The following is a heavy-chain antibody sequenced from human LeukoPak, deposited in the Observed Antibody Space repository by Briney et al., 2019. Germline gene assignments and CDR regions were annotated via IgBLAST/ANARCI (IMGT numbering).Heavy chain of an antibody. CDR1: GFTFSSYA. CDR2: IKNMTHGGTT. Sequence: GGSLRLSCAASGFTFSSYAMHWVRQAPGKGLEWVGRIKNMTHGGTTDYAAPVKGRFTISRDDSKNTLYLQMNSLKIEDTAVYYCMFRYSGTYYFDYWGQGTLVTVSS. J-gene: IGHJ4*02. D-gene: IGHD1-26*01. V-gene: IGHV3-15*01. CDR3: MFRYSGTYYFDY.